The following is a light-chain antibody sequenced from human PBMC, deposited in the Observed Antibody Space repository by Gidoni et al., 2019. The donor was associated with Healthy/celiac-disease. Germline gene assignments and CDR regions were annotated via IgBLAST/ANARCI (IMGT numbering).Light chain of an antibody. CDR1: QSVSSSY. J-gene: IGKJ2*01. CDR2: GAS. Sequence: EIVLTQSPGTLSLSQGERATLSCRASQSVSSSYLAWYQQKPGQAPRLLIYGASSRATGIPDRFSGSGSGTDFTHTISRLEPEDFAVYYCQQYGSSQYTFGQGTKLEIK. CDR3: QQYGSSQYT. V-gene: IGKV3-20*01.